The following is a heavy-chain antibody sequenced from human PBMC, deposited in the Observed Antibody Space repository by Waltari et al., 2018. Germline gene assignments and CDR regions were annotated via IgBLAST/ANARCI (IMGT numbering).Heavy chain of an antibody. D-gene: IGHD6-13*01. CDR1: GGSISSGGYY. J-gene: IGHJ4*02. V-gene: IGHV4-31*03. CDR3: ARGSSSWYPFDY. Sequence: QVQLQESGPGLVKPSQTLSLTCTVSGGSISSGGYYWSWIRQHPGKGLEWIEYIYCSVSTYYNPSLKSRVTISVDTSKNQFSLKLSSVTAADTAVYYCARGSSSWYPFDYWGQGTLVTVSS. CDR2: IYCSVST.